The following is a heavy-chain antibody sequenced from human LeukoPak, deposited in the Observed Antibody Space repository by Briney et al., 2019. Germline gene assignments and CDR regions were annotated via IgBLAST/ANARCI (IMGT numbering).Heavy chain of an antibody. J-gene: IGHJ4*02. V-gene: IGHV3-48*03. Sequence: GGSLRLSCAASGFTFSSYEMNWVRQAPGKGLEWVSYISSSGSTIYYADSVKGRFTISRDNAKNSLYLQMNSLRAEDTAVYYCARVFYYDSSGYYYGYYFDYWGQGTLVTVSS. CDR3: ARVFYYDSSGYYYGYYFDY. D-gene: IGHD3-22*01. CDR1: GFTFSSYE. CDR2: ISSSGSTI.